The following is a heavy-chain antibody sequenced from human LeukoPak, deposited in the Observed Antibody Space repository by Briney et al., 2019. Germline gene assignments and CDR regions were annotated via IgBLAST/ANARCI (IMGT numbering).Heavy chain of an antibody. D-gene: IGHD5-24*01. J-gene: IGHJ3*02. V-gene: IGHV3-74*01. Sequence: GGSLRLSCAASGFTFSSYWMHWVRQAPGKGLVWVSRINSDGSSTSYADSVKGRFTISRDNAKNTLYLQMNSLRAEDTAVYYCAKDRRDGYTADAFDIWGQGTMVTVSS. CDR2: INSDGSST. CDR3: AKDRRDGYTADAFDI. CDR1: GFTFSSYW.